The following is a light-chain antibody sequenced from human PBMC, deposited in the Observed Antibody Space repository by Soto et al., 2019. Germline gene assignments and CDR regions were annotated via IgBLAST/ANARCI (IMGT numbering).Light chain of an antibody. Sequence: EIVLTQSPVTLSLSPGERATLSCRASQSVSSYLAWYQQKPGQAPRLLIYDASNRATGIPARFSGGGSGTDFTLTIDNLETEEFAIYYCQQRSKWPPITFGQGTRLEIK. J-gene: IGKJ5*01. CDR1: QSVSSY. V-gene: IGKV3-11*01. CDR3: QQRSKWPPIT. CDR2: DAS.